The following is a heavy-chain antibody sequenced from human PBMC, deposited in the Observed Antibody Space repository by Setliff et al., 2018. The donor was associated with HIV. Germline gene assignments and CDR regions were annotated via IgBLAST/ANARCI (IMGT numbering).Heavy chain of an antibody. Sequence: PSETLSLTCTVSGGSMSSYYWSWIRQPPGKGLEWIGAINHYGGTNYNPSLKSRVTMSVDTSKNQFSLRLSSVTAADTAVYYCAREYYYGSGSSFDPWGQGTLVTVSS. CDR1: GGSMSSYY. CDR2: INHYGGT. J-gene: IGHJ5*02. D-gene: IGHD3-10*01. V-gene: IGHV4-34*01. CDR3: AREYYYGSGSSFDP.